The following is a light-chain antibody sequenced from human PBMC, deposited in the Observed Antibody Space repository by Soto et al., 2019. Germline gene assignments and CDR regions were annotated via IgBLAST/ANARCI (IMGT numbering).Light chain of an antibody. CDR1: SSNIGAGYE. CDR2: ENN. V-gene: IGLV1-40*01. J-gene: IGLJ3*02. Sequence: QSVLTQPPSVSEAPGQRVTISCTGSSSNIGAGYEAHWYQQVPGTAPKLLIYENNNRPSGVPDRFSGSKSGTSASLAITGLQAEDEADYHCTSYTSSSTWVFGGGTKVTVL. CDR3: TSYTSSSTWV.